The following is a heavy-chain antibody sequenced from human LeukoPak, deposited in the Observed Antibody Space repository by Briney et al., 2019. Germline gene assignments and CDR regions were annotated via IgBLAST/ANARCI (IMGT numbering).Heavy chain of an antibody. CDR3: ARGSEWGPNSYGYY. Sequence: PGGSLRLSCTVSGFTVSSNSMSWVRQAPGKGLEWVSFIYSDNTHYSDSVKGRFTISRDNSKNTLYLQMNSLRAEDTAVYYCARGSEWGPNSYGYYWGQGTLVTVSS. CDR1: GFTVSSNS. CDR2: IYSDNT. D-gene: IGHD5-18*01. J-gene: IGHJ4*02. V-gene: IGHV3-53*01.